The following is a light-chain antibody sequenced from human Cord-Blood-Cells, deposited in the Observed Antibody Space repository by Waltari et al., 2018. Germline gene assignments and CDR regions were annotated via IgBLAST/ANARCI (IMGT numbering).Light chain of an antibody. V-gene: IGKV1-39*01. Sequence: DIQMTQSPSSLSASVGDRVTITCRASQSISSYLNWYQEKPGKAPKPLIYAASSLQSRVPSSFSGSGSETDFTLTISSLQPEDFATYYCQQSYSTPYTFGQGTKLEIK. J-gene: IGKJ2*01. CDR3: QQSYSTPYT. CDR1: QSISSY. CDR2: AAS.